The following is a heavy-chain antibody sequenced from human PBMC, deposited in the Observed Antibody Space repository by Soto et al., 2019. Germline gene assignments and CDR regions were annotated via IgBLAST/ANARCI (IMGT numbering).Heavy chain of an antibody. D-gene: IGHD2-2*01. CDR2: ISSSGFI. Sequence: PSETLSLTCSAAGGSISRYNWSWIRQAAAKRLQWIGRISSSGFINYNPSLKSRVTMSIDTSKSQSSMMRRSVTAADTALNYPTPDQLVPVAGSIPGRTWFVPMGQGTLVTASS. CDR3: TPDQLVPVAGSIPGRTWFVP. V-gene: IGHV4-4*07. CDR1: GGSISRYN. J-gene: IGHJ5*02.